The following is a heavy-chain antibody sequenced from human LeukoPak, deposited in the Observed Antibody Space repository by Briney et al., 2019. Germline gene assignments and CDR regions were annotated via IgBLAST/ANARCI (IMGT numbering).Heavy chain of an antibody. Sequence: PGGSLRLSCAASGFAFNKYAMSWVRQAPEKGLEWVSTISGSGGGTYYADSVKGRFTISRDNSKNTLYLQMNSLRAEDTAVYYCASRDNWNQGDYWGQGTLVTVSS. CDR2: ISGSGGGT. D-gene: IGHD1-20*01. V-gene: IGHV3-23*01. J-gene: IGHJ4*02. CDR1: GFAFNKYA. CDR3: ASRDNWNQGDY.